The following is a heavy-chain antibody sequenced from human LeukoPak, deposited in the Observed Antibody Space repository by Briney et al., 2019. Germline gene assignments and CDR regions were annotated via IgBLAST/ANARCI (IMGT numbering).Heavy chain of an antibody. CDR2: ISYDGSNK. CDR3: AKSPLEGSGWYEYWFDP. V-gene: IGHV3-30*18. CDR1: GFTFSSYG. Sequence: PGRSLRLSCAASGFTFSSYGMHWVRQAPGKGLEWVAVISYDGSNKYYADSVKGRFTISRDNSKNTLYLQMNSLRAEDTAVYYCAKSPLEGSGWYEYWFDPWGQGTPVTVSS. J-gene: IGHJ5*02. D-gene: IGHD6-19*01.